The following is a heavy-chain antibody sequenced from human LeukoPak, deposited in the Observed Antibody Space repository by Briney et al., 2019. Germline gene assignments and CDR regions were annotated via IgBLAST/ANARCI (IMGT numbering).Heavy chain of an antibody. CDR1: GFTFSSYS. Sequence: GGSLRLSCAASGFTFSSYSMNWVRQAPGKGLEWVSYISSSSSTIYYADSVKGRFTISRDNAKNSLYLQMNSLRAEDTAVYYCARDYWVGAARLYYFDYWGQGTLVTVSS. J-gene: IGHJ4*02. CDR2: ISSSSSTI. D-gene: IGHD2-15*01. V-gene: IGHV3-48*01. CDR3: ARDYWVGAARLYYFDY.